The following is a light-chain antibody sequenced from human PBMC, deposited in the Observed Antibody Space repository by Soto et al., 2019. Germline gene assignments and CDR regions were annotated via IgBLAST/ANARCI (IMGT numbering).Light chain of an antibody. Sequence: ITLSPSNLCVSLPKSLTITFRASQSISSWLAWYQQKPGKDPKLLIYKASTLKSAVPSRFSGSGSGTEFTLTISCLQSEDFAVYYCQSYNIRPTCGQGTKAEI. CDR1: QSISSW. CDR2: KAS. V-gene: IGKV1-5*03. J-gene: IGKJ1*01. CDR3: QSYNIRPT.